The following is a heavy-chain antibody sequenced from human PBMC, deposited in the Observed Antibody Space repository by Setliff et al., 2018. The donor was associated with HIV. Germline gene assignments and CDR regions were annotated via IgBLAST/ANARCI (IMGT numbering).Heavy chain of an antibody. CDR2: IYATGSI. CDR3: GKADCSAGSCPDY. V-gene: IGHV4-38-2*02. D-gene: IGHD2-15*01. CDR1: GFIIGDGHY. Sequence: SETLSLTCTVSGFIIGDGHYWAWIRQPPGKGLEWIGSIYATGSIFYNPSLKSRVTISIDTSRNQFSLKLTSVTDADTAVYFCGKADCSAGSCPDYWGRGTLVTVSS. J-gene: IGHJ4*02.